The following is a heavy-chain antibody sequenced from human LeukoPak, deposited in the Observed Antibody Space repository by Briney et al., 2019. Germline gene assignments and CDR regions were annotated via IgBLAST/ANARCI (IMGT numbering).Heavy chain of an antibody. CDR3: ARGSVTGYDY. Sequence: PSETLSLTCAVYGGSLSGYYWSWIRQPPGKGLEWIGEINHSGSTNYNPSLKSRVTISVDTSKNQFSLKLSSVTAADTAVYYCARGSVTGYDYWGQGTLVTVSS. V-gene: IGHV4-34*01. CDR2: INHSGST. D-gene: IGHD5/OR15-5a*01. J-gene: IGHJ4*02. CDR1: GGSLSGYY.